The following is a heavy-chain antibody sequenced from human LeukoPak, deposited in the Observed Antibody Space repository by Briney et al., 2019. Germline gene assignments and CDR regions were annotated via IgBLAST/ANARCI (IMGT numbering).Heavy chain of an antibody. Sequence: SETLSLTCAVSGVSISGSYYYWGWIRQPPGKGLEWIGNIYYSGSTNYNPSLKSRVTISVDTSKNQFSLKLSSVTAADTAVYYCARAVPHYYGSVYYFDYWGQGTLVTVSS. J-gene: IGHJ4*02. D-gene: IGHD3-10*01. CDR1: GVSISGSYYY. CDR2: IYYSGST. V-gene: IGHV4-39*07. CDR3: ARAVPHYYGSVYYFDY.